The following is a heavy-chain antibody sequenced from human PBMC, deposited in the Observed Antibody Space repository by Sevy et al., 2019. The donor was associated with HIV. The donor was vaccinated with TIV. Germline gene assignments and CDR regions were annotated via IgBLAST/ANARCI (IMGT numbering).Heavy chain of an antibody. D-gene: IGHD5-12*01. CDR1: GFTFSSYV. Sequence: GGSLRLSCAGTGFTFSSYVMSWVRHAPGKGLEWVAGISGSGSSTYYADSVRGRFTVSRDNSKNTLYLQMNRLRVEDTAVYFCAHGRGYSTPRVFDFWGQGTLVTVSS. J-gene: IGHJ4*02. V-gene: IGHV3-23*01. CDR2: ISGSGSST. CDR3: AHGRGYSTPRVFDF.